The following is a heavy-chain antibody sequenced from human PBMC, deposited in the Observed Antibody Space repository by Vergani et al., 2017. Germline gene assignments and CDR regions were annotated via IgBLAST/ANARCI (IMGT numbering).Heavy chain of an antibody. J-gene: IGHJ6*03. V-gene: IGHV1-46*01. Sequence: VQLVESGAEVKKPGASLKVSCKASGYTFTSYYMHWVRQAPGQGLEWMGIINPSGGSTSYAQKFQGRVTMTRDTSTSTVYMELSSLRSEDTAVYYCARDYQLLQTSYYYMDVGGKGTTVTVSS. CDR1: GYTFTSYY. CDR2: INPSGGST. CDR3: ARDYQLLQTSYYYMDV. D-gene: IGHD2-2*01.